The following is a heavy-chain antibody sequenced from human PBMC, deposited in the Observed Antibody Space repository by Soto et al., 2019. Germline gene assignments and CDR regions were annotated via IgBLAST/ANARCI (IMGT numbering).Heavy chain of an antibody. CDR2: INSDGSST. V-gene: IGHV3-74*01. CDR3: ARDPYTDYYDSSGYHDY. Sequence: LSLTCAASGFTFSSYWMHWVRQAPGKGLVWVSRINSDGSSTSYADSVKGRFTISRDNAKNTLYLQMNSLRAEDTAVYYCARDPYTDYYDSSGYHDYWGQGTLVTVSS. CDR1: GFTFSSYW. J-gene: IGHJ4*02. D-gene: IGHD3-22*01.